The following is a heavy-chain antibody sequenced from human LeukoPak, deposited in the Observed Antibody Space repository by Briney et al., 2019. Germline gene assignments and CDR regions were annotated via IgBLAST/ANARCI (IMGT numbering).Heavy chain of an antibody. D-gene: IGHD3-10*01. CDR2: ISTYYGNT. CDR1: GYTFTSYG. Sequence: ASVKVSCKASGYTFTSYGLSWVRQAPGQGLEWMGWISTYYGNTNYAQKLQGRVTVTTDTSTSTAYMELRSLRSDDTAVYYCAREAWTIWFGDPERYFDYWGQGTLVTVSS. V-gene: IGHV1-18*01. J-gene: IGHJ4*02. CDR3: AREAWTIWFGDPERYFDY.